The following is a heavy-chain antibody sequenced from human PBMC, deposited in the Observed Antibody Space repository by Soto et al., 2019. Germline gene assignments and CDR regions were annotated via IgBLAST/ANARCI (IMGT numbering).Heavy chain of an antibody. CDR3: ARARIRFLEWLSRASYYFDY. V-gene: IGHV3-53*01. D-gene: IGHD3-3*01. J-gene: IGHJ4*02. CDR1: GFTVSSNY. CDR2: IYSGGST. Sequence: PGGSLILSCAASGFTVSSNYMSWVRQAPGKGLEWVSVIYSGGSTYYADSVKGRFTISRDNSKNTLYLQMNSLRAEDTAVYYCARARIRFLEWLSRASYYFDYWGQGTLVTVSS.